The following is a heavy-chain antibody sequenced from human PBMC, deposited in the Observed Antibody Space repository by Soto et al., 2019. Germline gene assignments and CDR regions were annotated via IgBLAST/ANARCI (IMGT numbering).Heavy chain of an antibody. CDR1: GFTFNSYS. D-gene: IGHD1-1*01. J-gene: IGHJ3*01. Sequence: EVALVESGGGLVKPGGSLRLSCAASGFTFNSYSVNWVRQAPGKGLEWVASISSGSVHIDFADSVKGRFTISRDEVTNSVSLQMDSLRVEDTGIYYCARYDAFKAFDLWGQGTMVTVSS. V-gene: IGHV3-21*02. CDR2: ISSGSVHI. CDR3: ARYDAFKAFDL.